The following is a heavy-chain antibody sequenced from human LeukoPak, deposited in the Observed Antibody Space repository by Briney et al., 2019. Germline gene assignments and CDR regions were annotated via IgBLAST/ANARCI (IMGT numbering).Heavy chain of an antibody. CDR1: GYTFTGYY. CDR3: ARVWHYYGSGSYHLFGY. V-gene: IGHV1-2*06. D-gene: IGHD3-10*01. J-gene: IGHJ4*02. Sequence: ASVKVSCKAAGYTFTGYYMFWVRQAPGQGLEWMGRINPNSGGTNYAQKFQGRVTMTRDTSISTAYMELSRLRSDDTAVYYCARVWHYYGSGSYHLFGYWGQGTLVTVSS. CDR2: INPNSGGT.